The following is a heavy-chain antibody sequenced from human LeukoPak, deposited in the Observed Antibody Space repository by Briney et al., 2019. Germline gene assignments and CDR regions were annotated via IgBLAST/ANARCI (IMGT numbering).Heavy chain of an antibody. J-gene: IGHJ4*02. CDR3: AKDPELEGLLGETNFDY. CDR2: IIRSVGST. CDR1: GFTFSSYA. Sequence: GGSLRLSCAASGFTFSSYAMSWVRQAPGKGLEWVSAIIRSVGSTYYADSVRGRFTISRDNSKNTLYLQMNSLRAEDTAVYYCAKDPELEGLLGETNFDYWGQGTLVTVSS. V-gene: IGHV3-23*01. D-gene: IGHD1-1*01.